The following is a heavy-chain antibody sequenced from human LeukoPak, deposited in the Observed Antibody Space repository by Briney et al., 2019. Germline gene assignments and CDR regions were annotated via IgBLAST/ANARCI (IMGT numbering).Heavy chain of an antibody. CDR3: ARSPVGVRKKHDL. D-gene: IGHD3-10*01. CDR2: MNPTSGHT. V-gene: IGHV1-8*01. CDR1: GYTLTSYD. J-gene: IGHJ5*02. Sequence: ASVKVSCKASGYTLTSYDINWVRQAPGQGLELMVWMNPTSGHTGYVQKFQGRITMTRDTSVSTAYMELNSLTSEDTAVYYCARSPVGVRKKHDLWGQGTLVIVSS.